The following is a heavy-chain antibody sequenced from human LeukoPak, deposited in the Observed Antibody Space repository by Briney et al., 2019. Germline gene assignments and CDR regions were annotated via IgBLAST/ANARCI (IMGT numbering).Heavy chain of an antibody. CDR1: GYSFTSYW. CDR3: ARYWIGCSSTSCYTPDYYYYYMDV. Sequence: GESLKISCKGSGYSFTSYWIGWVRQMPGKGLEWMGIIYPDDSDTRYSPSFQGQVTISADKSISTAYLQWSSLKASDTAMYYCARYWIGCSSTSCYTPDYYYYYMDVWGKGTTVTVSS. J-gene: IGHJ6*03. CDR2: IYPDDSDT. V-gene: IGHV5-51*01. D-gene: IGHD2-2*02.